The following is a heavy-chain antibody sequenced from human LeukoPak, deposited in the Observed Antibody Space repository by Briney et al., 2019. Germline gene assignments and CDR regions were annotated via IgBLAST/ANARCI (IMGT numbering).Heavy chain of an antibody. CDR1: GFTFSDYY. CDR2: ISNGGGST. CDR3: AKTMSCSGAGCSYFDY. Sequence: GGSLRLSCAASGFTFSDYYMNWIRQAPGKGLEWFSTISNGGGSTYYADSVKGRFTVSRDISKNTVYLQMNSLRAEDTAVYYCAKTMSCSGAGCSYFDYWGQGTLVTVSS. V-gene: IGHV3-23*01. D-gene: IGHD2-15*01. J-gene: IGHJ4*02.